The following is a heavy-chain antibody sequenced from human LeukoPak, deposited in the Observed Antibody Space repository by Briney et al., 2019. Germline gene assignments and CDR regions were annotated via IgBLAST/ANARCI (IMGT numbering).Heavy chain of an antibody. CDR2: ISSSSSSYI. J-gene: IGHJ4*02. V-gene: IGHV3-21*01. CDR3: AREAPTSCHDY. D-gene: IGHD2-2*01. Sequence: GGSLRLSCAASGFTFSSYSMNWVRQAPGKGLEWVSSISSSSSSYIYYADSVKGRFTISRDNAKNSLYLQMNSLRAEDTAVYYCAREAPTSCHDYWGQGTLVTVSS. CDR1: GFTFSSYS.